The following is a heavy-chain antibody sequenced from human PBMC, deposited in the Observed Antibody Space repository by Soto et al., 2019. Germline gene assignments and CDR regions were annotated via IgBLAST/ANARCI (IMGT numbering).Heavy chain of an antibody. V-gene: IGHV3-48*02. Sequence: GGSLRLSCAASGFSFSSHSMKWVRQAPGKGLEWVSYISSSGSTIYYADSVKGRFTISRDNAKNSLYLQMNSLRDDDTAVYYCARGRGYCGGTNCYLDYWGQGALVTVSA. CDR2: ISSSGSTI. CDR3: ARGRGYCGGTNCYLDY. CDR1: GFSFSSHS. D-gene: IGHD2-21*01. J-gene: IGHJ4*02.